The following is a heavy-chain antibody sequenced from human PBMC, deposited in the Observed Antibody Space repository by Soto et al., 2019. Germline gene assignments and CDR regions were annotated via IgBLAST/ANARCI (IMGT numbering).Heavy chain of an antibody. CDR1: GFTFSRYA. Sequence: GGSLRLSCAASGFTFSRYAMNWVRQAPGKGLEWISYISSSSRTIYYADSVKGRFTISRDNAKNSVYLQMNSLRDEDTAVYYCASDPSYSSSLYYYFDYWGQGTPVTVSS. J-gene: IGHJ4*02. D-gene: IGHD6-13*01. V-gene: IGHV3-48*02. CDR2: ISSSSRTI. CDR3: ASDPSYSSSLYYYFDY.